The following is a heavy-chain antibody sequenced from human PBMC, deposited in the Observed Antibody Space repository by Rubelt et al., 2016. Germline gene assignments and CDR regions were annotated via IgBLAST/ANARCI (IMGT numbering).Heavy chain of an antibody. Sequence: QVQLQESGPGLVKPSGTLSLTCAVSGGSISSNNWWSWVRQSPRKGLEWIGELYHSGTTNYNPSLKSRVTISVDTSTNQFSLGLTSVTAADTAVYYCARDRASGSLTAWFDPWGQGTLVTVSS. CDR1: GGSISSNNW. V-gene: IGHV4-4*02. D-gene: IGHD5-12*01. CDR3: ARDRASGSLTAWFDP. J-gene: IGHJ5*02. CDR2: LYHSGTT.